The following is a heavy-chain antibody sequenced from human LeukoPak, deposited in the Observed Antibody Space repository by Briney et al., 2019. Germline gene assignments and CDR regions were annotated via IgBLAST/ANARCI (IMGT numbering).Heavy chain of an antibody. D-gene: IGHD5-12*01. V-gene: IGHV3-74*01. CDR1: GFPFSGYW. CDR2: IDDDGAGT. J-gene: IGHJ5*02. CDR3: ARSASGYDA. Sequence: GGSLRLSCAAPGFPFSGYWMHWVRQAPGKGLVWVSRIDDDGAGTTYADSVKGRFTISRDNAKNTLYLQMNSLRVEDTAVYYCARSASGYDAWGQGTLVTVSS.